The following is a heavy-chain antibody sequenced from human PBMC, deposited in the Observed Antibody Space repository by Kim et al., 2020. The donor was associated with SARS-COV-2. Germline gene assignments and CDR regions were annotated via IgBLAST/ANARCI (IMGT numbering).Heavy chain of an antibody. CDR3: ARVPYYYDSSGYWFDY. CDR1: GGSISSYY. Sequence: SETLSLTCTVSGGSISSYYWSWIRQPPGKGLEWIGYIYYSGSTNYNPSLKSRVTISVDTSKNQFSLKLSSVTAADTAVYYCARVPYYYDSSGYWFDYWGQGTLVTVSS. CDR2: IYYSGST. D-gene: IGHD3-22*01. J-gene: IGHJ4*02. V-gene: IGHV4-59*13.